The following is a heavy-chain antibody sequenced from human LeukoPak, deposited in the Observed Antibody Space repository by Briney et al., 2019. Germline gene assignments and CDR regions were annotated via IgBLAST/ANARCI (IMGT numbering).Heavy chain of an antibody. CDR1: GYTFTSYA. CDR2: INAGNGNT. CDR3: ARGEGKQQLPRN. J-gene: IGHJ4*02. Sequence: ASVKVSCKASGYTFTSYAMHWVRQAPGQRLEWMGWINAGNGNTKYSQKFQGRVTITRDTSASTAYMELSSLRSEDTAVYYCARGEGKQQLPRNWGQGTLVTVSS. D-gene: IGHD6-13*01. V-gene: IGHV1-3*01.